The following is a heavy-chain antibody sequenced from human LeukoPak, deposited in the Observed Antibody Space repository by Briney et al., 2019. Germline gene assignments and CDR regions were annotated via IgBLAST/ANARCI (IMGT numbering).Heavy chain of an antibody. D-gene: IGHD6-6*01. CDR3: ARYSSSADAFDY. J-gene: IGHJ4*02. V-gene: IGHV4-59*01. CDR2: IYYSGST. CDR1: GGSISSYY. Sequence: SETLSLTCTVSGGSISSYYWNWIRQPPGKGLEWIGYIYYSGSTNYNPSLKSRVTISVDTSKNQFSLKLSSVTAADTAVYYCARYSSSADAFDYWGQGTLVTVSS.